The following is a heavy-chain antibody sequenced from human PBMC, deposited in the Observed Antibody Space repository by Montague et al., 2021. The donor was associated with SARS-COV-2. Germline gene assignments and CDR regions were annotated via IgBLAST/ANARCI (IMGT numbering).Heavy chain of an antibody. CDR3: ARTTTRMLYPENAFDI. Sequence: CAISGDSVSINAATWNWVRQSPSRGLERLGGTCYRSKCYHDYAISLKSRITINPDTSKNQFSLQLSSVAPEDTAVFYCARTTTRMLYPENAFDIWGQGTMVTVSS. V-gene: IGHV6-1*01. CDR2: TCYRSKCYH. D-gene: IGHD2-15*01. J-gene: IGHJ3*02. CDR1: GDSVSINAAT.